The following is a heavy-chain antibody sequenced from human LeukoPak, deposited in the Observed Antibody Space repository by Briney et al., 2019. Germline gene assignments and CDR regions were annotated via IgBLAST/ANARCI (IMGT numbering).Heavy chain of an antibody. D-gene: IGHD3-3*01. CDR1: GYTFTSYG. CDR2: ISAYNGNT. CDR3: AREIPGGRYYDFWSGPNWFDP. J-gene: IGHJ5*02. V-gene: IGHV1-18*01. Sequence: ASVKVSCKASGYTFTSYGISWVRQAPGQGLEWMGWISAYNGNTNYAQKLQGRVTMTTDTSTSTAYMELRSLRSDDTAVYYCAREIPGGRYYDFWSGPNWFDPWGQGTLVTVSS.